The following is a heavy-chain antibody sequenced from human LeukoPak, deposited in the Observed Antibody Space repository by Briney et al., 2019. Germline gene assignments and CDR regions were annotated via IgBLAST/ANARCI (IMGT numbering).Heavy chain of an antibody. Sequence: GGSLRLSCAASGFTFSSYEMNWVRQAPGKGLEWVSYISSSGSTIYYADSVKGRFTISRDNAKNSLYLQMNSLRDDDMALYYCARGNSGSYSQDWFDPWGQGTLVTVSS. J-gene: IGHJ5*02. CDR3: ARGNSGSYSQDWFDP. CDR2: ISSSGSTI. D-gene: IGHD1-26*01. CDR1: GFTFSSYE. V-gene: IGHV3-48*03.